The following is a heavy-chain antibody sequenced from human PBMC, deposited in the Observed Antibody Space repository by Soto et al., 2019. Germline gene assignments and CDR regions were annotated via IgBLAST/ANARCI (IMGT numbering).Heavy chain of an antibody. CDR3: ARTTLTYYYDSSGYHFDY. Sequence: GSGPTLVNPTQTLTLTCTFSGSSLSTSGMCVSWIRQPPGKALEWLALIDWDDEKYYSTSLKTRLTISKDTSKNQVVLTMTNMDPVDTATYYCARTTLTYYYDSSGYHFDYWGQGTLVTVSS. V-gene: IGHV2-70*01. CDR2: IDWDDEK. D-gene: IGHD3-22*01. J-gene: IGHJ4*02. CDR1: GSSLSTSGMC.